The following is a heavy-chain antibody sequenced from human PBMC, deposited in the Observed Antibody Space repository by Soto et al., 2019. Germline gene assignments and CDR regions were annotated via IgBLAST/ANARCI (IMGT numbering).Heavy chain of an antibody. J-gene: IGHJ4*02. CDR2: INHSGST. Sequence: QVQLQQWGAGLLKPSETLSLTCAVYGGSFSGYYWSWIRQPPGKGLEWIGEINHSGSTNYNPSLKSRVTRSVDTSKNQSSLKLSSVTAADTAVYYCARGLRYSSSWRFDYWGQGTLVTVSS. CDR1: GGSFSGYY. V-gene: IGHV4-34*01. D-gene: IGHD6-13*01. CDR3: ARGLRYSSSWRFDY.